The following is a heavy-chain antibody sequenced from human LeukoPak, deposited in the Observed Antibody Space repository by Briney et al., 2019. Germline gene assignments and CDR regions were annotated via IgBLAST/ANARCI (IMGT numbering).Heavy chain of an antibody. Sequence: SETLSLTCTVSGGSISSYYWSWIRQPPGKGLEWIGYIYYSGSTNYNPSLKSRVTISVDTSKNQFSLKLSSVTAADTAVYYCARGGGLSGYSYGYDYWGQGTLVTVSS. D-gene: IGHD5-18*01. J-gene: IGHJ4*02. CDR1: GGSISSYY. CDR2: IYYSGST. CDR3: ARGGGLSGYSYGYDY. V-gene: IGHV4-59*01.